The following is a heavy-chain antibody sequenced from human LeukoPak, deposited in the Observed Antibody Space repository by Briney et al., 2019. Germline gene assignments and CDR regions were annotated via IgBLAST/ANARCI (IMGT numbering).Heavy chain of an antibody. CDR2: IYYSGST. J-gene: IGHJ4*02. V-gene: IGHV4-59*08. CDR3: ARLDSSGWYYFDF. D-gene: IGHD6-19*01. Sequence: SETLSLTCTVSGGSISSYCWSWIRQPPGKGLEWIAYIYYSGSTNYNPSLKSRVTISVDTSKNQFSLKMSSVTAADTAVYYCARLDSSGWYYFDFWGQGTLVTVSS. CDR1: GGSISSYC.